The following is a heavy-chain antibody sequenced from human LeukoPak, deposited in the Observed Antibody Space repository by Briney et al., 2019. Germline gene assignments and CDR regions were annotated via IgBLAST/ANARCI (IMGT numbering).Heavy chain of an antibody. CDR2: MNPNSGNT. CDR1: GYTFTNYD. J-gene: IGHJ4*02. D-gene: IGHD6-19*01. V-gene: IGHV1-8*01. CDR3: ARGGRWGIAVAGTTGY. Sequence: ASVKVSCKASGYTFTNYDINWVRQATGQGLEWMGWMNPNSGNTGYAQKFQGRVTMTRNTSISTAYMELSSLRSGDTAVYYCARGGRWGIAVAGTTGYWGQGTLVTVSS.